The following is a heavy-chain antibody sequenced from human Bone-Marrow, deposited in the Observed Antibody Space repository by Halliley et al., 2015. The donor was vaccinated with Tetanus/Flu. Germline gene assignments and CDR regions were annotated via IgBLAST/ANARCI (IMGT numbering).Heavy chain of an antibody. Sequence: GLVKPSETLSLTCTVSGGSISSYYWTWIRQPPGKGLEWIGYIYNSGTTNYSPSLKSRVTISVDTSKNKFSLKLRSVTAADTAVYYCGGGNPENAGGWYGGQMGDYGGQGTLVAVSA. CDR3: GGGNPENAGGWYGGQMGDY. V-gene: IGHV4-59*01. J-gene: IGHJ4*02. CDR2: IYNSGTT. CDR1: GGSISSYY. D-gene: IGHD6-19*01.